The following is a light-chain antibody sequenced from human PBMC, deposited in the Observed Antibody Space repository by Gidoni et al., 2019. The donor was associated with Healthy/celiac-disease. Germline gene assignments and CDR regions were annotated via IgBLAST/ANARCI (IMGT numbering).Light chain of an antibody. CDR3: QQSYSTPIT. Sequence: DIQMTQSPSSLSASVGDRVTITCRASQSISSYLNWYQKPGKAPKLLIYAASSLQSGVPSRFSGSGSGTDFTLTISSLQPEDFATYYCQQSYSTPITFGQGTRLEIK. CDR2: AAS. V-gene: IGKV1-39*01. J-gene: IGKJ5*01. CDR1: QSISSY.